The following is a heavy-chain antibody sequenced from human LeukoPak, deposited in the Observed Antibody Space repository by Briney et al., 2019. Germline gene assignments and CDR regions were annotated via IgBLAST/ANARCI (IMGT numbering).Heavy chain of an antibody. CDR1: GFTFSDYG. V-gene: IGHV3-48*04. Sequence: PGGSLRLSCAASGFTFSDYGMNWVRQAPGQGLEWVSYISRTSSTIYYADSVKGRITISRDNAKNSLYLQMNSLRAEDTAVYYCARAGGYSHHYFDYWGQGTLVTVSS. CDR3: ARAGGYSHHYFDY. J-gene: IGHJ4*02. D-gene: IGHD5-18*01. CDR2: ISRTSSTI.